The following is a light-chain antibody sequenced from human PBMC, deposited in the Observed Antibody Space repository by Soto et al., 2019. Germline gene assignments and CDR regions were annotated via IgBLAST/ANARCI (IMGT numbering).Light chain of an antibody. Sequence: DIQMPQSPSTLSASVGDRVTITCRASQTISSWLAWYQQKPGKAPKLLIFDASILESGVPSRFSGSGSGTDFTLSISSLQPDDFGTYYCQQYNDYSYTFGQGTKVDIK. CDR3: QQYNDYSYT. J-gene: IGKJ2*01. V-gene: IGKV1-5*01. CDR2: DAS. CDR1: QTISSW.